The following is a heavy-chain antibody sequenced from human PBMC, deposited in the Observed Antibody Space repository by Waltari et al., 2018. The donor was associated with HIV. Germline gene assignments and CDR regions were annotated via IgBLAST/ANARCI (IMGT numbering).Heavy chain of an antibody. CDR2: INHSGST. D-gene: IGHD6-13*01. Sequence: QVQLQQRGAGLLKPSETLSLTCAVYGGSFSGYYWSWIRQPPGKGLEWIGEINHSGSTNYNPSLKSRVTISVDTSKNQFSLKLSSVTAADTAVYYCARDGYSSSWYSRGVDYWGQGTLVTVSS. CDR1: GGSFSGYY. V-gene: IGHV4-34*01. CDR3: ARDGYSSSWYSRGVDY. J-gene: IGHJ4*02.